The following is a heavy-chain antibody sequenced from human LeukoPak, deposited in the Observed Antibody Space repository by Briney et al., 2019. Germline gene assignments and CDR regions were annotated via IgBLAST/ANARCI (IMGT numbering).Heavy chain of an antibody. D-gene: IGHD1-26*01. CDR1: GGSISSGDYD. V-gene: IGHV4-30-4*02. Sequence: SESLSLTCTVSGGSISSGDYDWSWIRQPPGRGLEWFVYIYYSGSTYCNPSLKSRVTISVDTSKNQFSLKLSSVTAADTAAYYCARVEREQFDYWGQGTLVTVSS. CDR2: IYYSGST. J-gene: IGHJ4*02. CDR3: ARVEREQFDY.